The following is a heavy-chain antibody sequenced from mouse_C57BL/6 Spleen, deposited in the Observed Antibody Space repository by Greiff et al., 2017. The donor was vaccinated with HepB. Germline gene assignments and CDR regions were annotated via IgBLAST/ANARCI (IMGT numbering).Heavy chain of an antibody. CDR3: TRDYYGRSGFAD. V-gene: IGHV14-1*01. CDR2: IDPEDGDT. J-gene: IGHJ3*01. D-gene: IGHD1-1*01. Sequence: EVKLMESGAELVRPGASVKLSCTASGFNIKDYYMHWVKQRPEQGLEWIGRIDPEDGDTDYAPKFQGKATMTADTSSNTAYLQLSSLTSEDPAVYYCTRDYYGRSGFADWGQGTLVTVSA. CDR1: GFNIKDYY.